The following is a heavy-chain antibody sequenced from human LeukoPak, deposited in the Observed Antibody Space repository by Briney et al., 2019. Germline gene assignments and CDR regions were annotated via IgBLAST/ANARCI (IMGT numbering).Heavy chain of an antibody. CDR3: AKELWSMGIVGEFDY. J-gene: IGHJ4*02. CDR1: GFTFSSYA. V-gene: IGHV3-23*01. Sequence: GGSLRLSCAASGFTFSSYAMSWVRQAPGKGREWVSAISGSGGSTYYADSVKGRFTISRDNSKNTLYLQMNSLRAEDTAVYYCAKELWSMGIVGEFDYWGQGTLVTVSS. D-gene: IGHD3-22*01. CDR2: ISGSGGST.